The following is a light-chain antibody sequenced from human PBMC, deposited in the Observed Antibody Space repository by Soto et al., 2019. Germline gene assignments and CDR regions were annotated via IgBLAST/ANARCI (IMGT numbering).Light chain of an antibody. CDR2: AAS. J-gene: IGKJ1*01. CDR3: QQNGSSPLRT. Sequence: ERATLSCRAMQGGSSYVAWHQQNPGQAPMLLIDAASTRATVVPDMFSGSSSGEDFTPSISRLAPEDAAVYCRQQNGSSPLRTFGQ. V-gene: IGKV3-20*01. CDR1: QGGSSY.